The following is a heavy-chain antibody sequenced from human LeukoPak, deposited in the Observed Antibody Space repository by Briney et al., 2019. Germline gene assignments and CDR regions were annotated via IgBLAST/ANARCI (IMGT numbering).Heavy chain of an antibody. D-gene: IGHD6-6*01. J-gene: IGHJ5*02. V-gene: IGHV3-7*01. CDR3: ARTGIAARPTVWFGP. Sequence: GGSLRLSCAASGFSFNSDWMDWVRQAPGKGLEWVANIKHDESEKNYLDSVKGRFTISRDNAQNSLYLQMNGLRVEDTAVYYCARTGIAARPTVWFGPWGQGTLVTVSS. CDR2: IKHDESEK. CDR1: GFSFNSDW.